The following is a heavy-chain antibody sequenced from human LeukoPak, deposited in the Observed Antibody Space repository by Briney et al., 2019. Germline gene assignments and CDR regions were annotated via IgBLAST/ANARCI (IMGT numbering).Heavy chain of an antibody. CDR1: GGSISYYY. V-gene: IGHV4-59*01. CDR2: IYYSGTT. J-gene: IGHJ6*02. CDR3: AREDPQTTVPEGMDV. D-gene: IGHD4-17*01. Sequence: SETLSLTCTVSGGSISYYYRSWIRQSPGKGLEWIGYIYYSGTTNYNPSLKSRVTISVDTSRNQFSLQLRSVTAADTAVYYCAREDPQTTVPEGMDVWGQGTTVTVSS.